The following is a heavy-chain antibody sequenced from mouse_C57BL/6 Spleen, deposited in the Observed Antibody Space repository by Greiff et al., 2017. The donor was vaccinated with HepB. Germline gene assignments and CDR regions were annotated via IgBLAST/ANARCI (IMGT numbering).Heavy chain of an antibody. CDR2: IWSGGST. D-gene: IGHD1-1*01. CDR3: ATPYCCGSSSFAY. J-gene: IGHJ3*01. Sequence: VMLVESGPGLVQPSQSLSITCTISGFSLTSYGVHWVRQPPGKGLEWLGVIWSGGSTDYTAAFISRLSISKDNSKSQVFFKMNRLQADDAAIYYCATPYCCGSSSFAYRGQGTLVTGTA. V-gene: IGHV2-4*01. CDR1: GFSLTSYG.